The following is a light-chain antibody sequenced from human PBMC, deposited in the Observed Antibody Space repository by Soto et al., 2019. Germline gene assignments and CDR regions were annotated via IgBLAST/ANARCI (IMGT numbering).Light chain of an antibody. V-gene: IGKV3-15*01. J-gene: IGKJ3*01. Sequence: EIVLTQSPGTLSLSPGERATLSCRASQSVSTNLAWYQQKPGQAPRLLIYGASTRATGIPARFSGNGSGTEFTLTISSLQSEDFALFYCQHYNDWPFTFGPGTKVDIK. CDR2: GAS. CDR1: QSVSTN. CDR3: QHYNDWPFT.